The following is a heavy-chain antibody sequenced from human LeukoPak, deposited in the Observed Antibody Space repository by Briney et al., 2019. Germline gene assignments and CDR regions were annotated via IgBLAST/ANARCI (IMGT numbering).Heavy chain of an antibody. CDR1: GFTFSTYA. J-gene: IGHJ4*02. CDR3: AKMGGYSYGYPFDY. D-gene: IGHD5-18*01. CDR2: ISGSGGTT. Sequence: GGSLRLSCAASGFTFSTYAMSWVRQAPGKGLEWVSCISGSGGTTYYADSVKGRFTISRDNSKNTLYLQVNSLRAEDTAVYYCAKMGGYSYGYPFDYWGQGTLVTVSS. V-gene: IGHV3-23*01.